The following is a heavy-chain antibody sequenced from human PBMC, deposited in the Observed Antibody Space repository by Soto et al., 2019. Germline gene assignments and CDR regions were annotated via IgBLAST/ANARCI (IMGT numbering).Heavy chain of an antibody. J-gene: IGHJ6*03. V-gene: IGHV4-59*01. CDR1: GGSITNSY. CDR3: XXXXXXXXXXXXXXYMDV. Sequence: QVQLEESGPGLVKPSETLSLTCTVSGGSITNSYWSWIRQSPGKGLEWIGYISYSGTANYNPSLGSRVTISXXXXXXXXXXXXXXXXXXXXXXXXXXXXXXXXXXXXXXXYMDVWGKGTTVTVSS. CDR2: ISYSGTA.